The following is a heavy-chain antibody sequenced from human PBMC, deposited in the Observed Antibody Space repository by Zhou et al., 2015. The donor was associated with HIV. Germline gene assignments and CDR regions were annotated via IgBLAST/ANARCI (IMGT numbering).Heavy chain of an antibody. CDR3: ARVISGYDLPDRYYYYGMDV. D-gene: IGHD5-12*01. J-gene: IGHJ6*02. Sequence: QVQLVQSGTEVKRPGSSVKVSCKASGYTFTSYDINWVRQATGQGLEWMGWMNPNSGNTGYAQKFQGRVTMTRNTSISTAYMELSSLRSEDTAVYYCARVISGYDLPDRYYYYGMDVWGQGTTVTVSS. V-gene: IGHV1-8*01. CDR2: MNPNSGNT. CDR1: GYTFTSYD.